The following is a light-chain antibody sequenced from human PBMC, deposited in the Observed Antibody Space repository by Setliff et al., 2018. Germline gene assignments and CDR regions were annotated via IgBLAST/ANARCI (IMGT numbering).Light chain of an antibody. Sequence: QSALTQPASVSGSPGQSIAISCTGTSSDVGAYDYVSWYQQHPGKAPKLVIYEVSNRPSGVSNRFSGSKSANAASLTISGLQAEDEADYYCTSYTRSDSYVFGTGTKVTVL. CDR1: SSDVGAYDY. J-gene: IGLJ1*01. CDR2: EVS. CDR3: TSYTRSDSYV. V-gene: IGLV2-14*01.